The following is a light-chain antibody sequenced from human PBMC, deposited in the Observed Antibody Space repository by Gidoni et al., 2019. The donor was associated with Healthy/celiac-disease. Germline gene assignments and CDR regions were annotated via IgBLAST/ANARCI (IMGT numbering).Light chain of an antibody. V-gene: IGKV2-28*01. CDR2: LSS. J-gene: IGKJ3*01. CDR1: QSLLYSIGYNS. Sequence: DIAMTQSPVSLSVTPGELASISCRSSQSLLYSIGYNSLDWYLQKPVQSPQLLIYLSSNRASGVPDRCSGSGSGTDFTLRISKVEAEDVGVYYCKQARQTPGTFGPGTKVEIK. CDR3: KQARQTPGT.